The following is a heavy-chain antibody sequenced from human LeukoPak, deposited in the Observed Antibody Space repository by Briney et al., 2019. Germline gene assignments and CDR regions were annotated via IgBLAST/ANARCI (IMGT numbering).Heavy chain of an antibody. D-gene: IGHD3-22*01. J-gene: IGHJ6*02. V-gene: IGHV1-2*04. CDR1: GYTFTGYY. Sequence: ASVKVSCKASGYTFTGYYMHWVRQAPGQGLEWMGWINPNSGGTNYAQKFQGWVTMTRDTSISTAYMELSRLRSDDTAVYYCARERSSQYYYDSSGYYKALRTYYYYGMDVWGQGTTVTVSS. CDR3: ARERSSQYYYDSSGYYKALRTYYYYGMDV. CDR2: INPNSGGT.